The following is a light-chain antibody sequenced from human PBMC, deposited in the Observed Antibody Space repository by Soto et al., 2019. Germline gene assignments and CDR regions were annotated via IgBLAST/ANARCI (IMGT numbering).Light chain of an antibody. J-gene: IGKJ1*01. Sequence: EIVLTHSPGTLSLSPGERATLSCRASQSISSSYLACYQQKPGQAPRLLIYGASNRATGIPDRFSGSGSGTDFTLTISRLEPEDFAVYYCQQCGFSPRPFGQGTKVDFK. V-gene: IGKV3-20*01. CDR2: GAS. CDR1: QSISSSY. CDR3: QQCGFSPRP.